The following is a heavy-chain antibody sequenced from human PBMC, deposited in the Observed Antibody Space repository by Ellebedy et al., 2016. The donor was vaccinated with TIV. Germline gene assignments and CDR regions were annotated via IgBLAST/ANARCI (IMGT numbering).Heavy chain of an antibody. V-gene: IGHV1-69*04. CDR3: AADYGDYVAED. J-gene: IGHJ4*02. CDR2: INPLLGVA. Sequence: AASVKVSCKASGGTFSNYAISWVRQAPGQGLEWMGRINPLLGVASYAQKFQGRLTIIADTATSTDYMELSSLTYEDTAVYYSAADYGDYVAEDWGQGTLITVSS. D-gene: IGHD4-17*01. CDR1: GGTFSNYA.